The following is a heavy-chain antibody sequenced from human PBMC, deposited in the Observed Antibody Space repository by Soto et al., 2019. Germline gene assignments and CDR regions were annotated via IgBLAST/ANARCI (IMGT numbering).Heavy chain of an antibody. V-gene: IGHV4-39*01. J-gene: IGHJ5*02. CDR1: GGSIISTFYY. CDR3: ARRPDFRDHGWFDP. D-gene: IGHD4-17*01. CDR2: IHYSGET. Sequence: PSLTCTVSGGSIISTFYYWGWLRQPPGGGLEWIANIHYSGETHYSPSLKSRVAISVDTSKSQVSLTLDSVTAADTAVYYCARRPDFRDHGWFDPWGQGILVTVSS.